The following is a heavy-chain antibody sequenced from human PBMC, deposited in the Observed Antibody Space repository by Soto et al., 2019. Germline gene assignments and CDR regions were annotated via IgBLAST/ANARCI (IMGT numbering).Heavy chain of an antibody. CDR1: AGSISKYY. Sequence: SETLSLTCTVSAGSISKYYLTWIRQPPGKALEWLGYMHSTGSTKYNPSLKSRVIISVDTSSNQFSLRLSSVTTADTAVYYCATLSAYTTSSDFGSSFDYCGQGALVSVSS. CDR2: MHSTGST. D-gene: IGHD4-17*01. V-gene: IGHV4-59*03. CDR3: ATLSAYTTSSDFGSSFDY. J-gene: IGHJ4*02.